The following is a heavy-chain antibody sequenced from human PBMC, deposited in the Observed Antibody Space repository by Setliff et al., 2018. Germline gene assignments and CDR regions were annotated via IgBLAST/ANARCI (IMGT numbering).Heavy chain of an antibody. CDR1: GYTFGAHY. D-gene: IGHD2-21*01. Sequence: ASVKVSCKASGYTFGAHYIHWVRQAPGQGFEWMGWINPNSGDTNYAQNFQGRVTMTRDTSINTVYMDLSGLTSDDTAIYYCARVGGSYRAGNSRPTYWFDPWGQGTLVTVSS. V-gene: IGHV1-2*02. CDR3: ARVGGSYRAGNSRPTYWFDP. CDR2: INPNSGDT. J-gene: IGHJ5*02.